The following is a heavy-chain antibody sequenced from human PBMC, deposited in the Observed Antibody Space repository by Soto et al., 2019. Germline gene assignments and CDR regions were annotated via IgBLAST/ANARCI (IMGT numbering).Heavy chain of an antibody. CDR3: ARGRTVRNYADDSSDYFYFFDY. V-gene: IGHV4-59*01. CDR2: VYYTGST. Sequence: SETLSLTCAVSGGSISTFYWGWMRQSPGKELEWIGYVYYTGSTNYNPSLKSRVTISVDRSKNQFSLKLTSANAADTAVYYCARGRTVRNYADDSSDYFYFFDYWGQGTQVTVSS. CDR1: GGSISTFY. D-gene: IGHD3-22*01. J-gene: IGHJ4*02.